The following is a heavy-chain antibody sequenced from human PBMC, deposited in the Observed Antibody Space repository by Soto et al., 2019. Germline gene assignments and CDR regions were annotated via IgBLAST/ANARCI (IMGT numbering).Heavy chain of an antibody. D-gene: IGHD2-8*01. V-gene: IGHV4-39*01. CDR3: ARQQRMVYAGYFDT. Sequence: QLQLQESGPGLVKPSETLSLTCTVSGDSISSSDYYWGWIRQPPGKGLEWIGSISYSGTTYHNPSLKSRVTIPVDTSKNQFPLRLSSVTAADTAVYYCARQQRMVYAGYFDTWGQGTLVTVSS. CDR2: ISYSGTT. CDR1: GDSISSSDYY. J-gene: IGHJ4*02.